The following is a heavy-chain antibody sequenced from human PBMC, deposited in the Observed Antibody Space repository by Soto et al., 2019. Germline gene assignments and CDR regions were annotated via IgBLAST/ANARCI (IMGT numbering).Heavy chain of an antibody. Sequence: QVQLVQSGAEEKKPGASVKVSCKASGYTFTNYAIHWVRQAPGQRLEWMRWINVGNGNTKYSQKFQGRVTFTRDTSASTADMELSSLRSEDTAVYYCARRGDGMDLWGQGTTVTVYS. J-gene: IGHJ6*02. V-gene: IGHV1-3*05. D-gene: IGHD3-10*01. CDR2: INVGNGNT. CDR3: ARRGDGMDL. CDR1: GYTFTNYA.